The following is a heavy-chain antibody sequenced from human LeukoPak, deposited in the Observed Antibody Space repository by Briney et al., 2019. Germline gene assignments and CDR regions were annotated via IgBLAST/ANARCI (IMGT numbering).Heavy chain of an antibody. D-gene: IGHD3-16*01. CDR1: GFTFSING. Sequence: TGGSLRLSCAASGFTFSINGMSWVRQAPGKGLEWVASVVGSGGRTYYADSAKGRFTISRDNSRNTLYLQVYSLRAEDTAVYYCAKTGMTTLYFFDYSGQGTLVTVSS. CDR2: VVGSGGRT. V-gene: IGHV3-23*01. CDR3: AKTGMTTLYFFDY. J-gene: IGHJ4*02.